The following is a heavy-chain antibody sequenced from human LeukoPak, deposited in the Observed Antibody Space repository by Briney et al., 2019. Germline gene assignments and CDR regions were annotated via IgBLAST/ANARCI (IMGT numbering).Heavy chain of an antibody. CDR2: IYHSGST. V-gene: IGHV4-4*02. J-gene: IGHJ5*02. Sequence: SETLSLTCAVSGGSISSSNWWSWVRQPPGKGLEWIGEIYHSGSTYYNPSLKSRVTISVDRSKNQFSLKLSSVTAADTAVYYCARSLLSRITMIVVAIDPWGQGTLVTVSS. CDR3: ARSLLSRITMIVVAIDP. D-gene: IGHD3-22*01. CDR1: GGSISSSNW.